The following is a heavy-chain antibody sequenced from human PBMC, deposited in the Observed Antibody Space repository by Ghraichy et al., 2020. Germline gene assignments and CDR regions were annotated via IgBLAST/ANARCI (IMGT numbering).Heavy chain of an antibody. Sequence: GGSLRLSCAASGFSFSNYIMNWVRQAPGKGLEWVSHISSSSRTISYADSVKGRFTVSRDNAKNSLFLQMNSLRDEDTAVYYCARASRVVRFYYYDALDVWVQGTTVTVSS. V-gene: IGHV3-48*02. D-gene: IGHD4-23*01. CDR1: GFSFSNYI. CDR2: ISSSSRTI. CDR3: ARASRVVRFYYYDALDV. J-gene: IGHJ6*02.